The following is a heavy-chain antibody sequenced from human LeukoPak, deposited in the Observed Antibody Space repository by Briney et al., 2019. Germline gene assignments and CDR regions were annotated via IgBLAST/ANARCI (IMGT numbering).Heavy chain of an antibody. CDR1: GFTFSNYW. D-gene: IGHD1-26*01. CDR3: ARVAVGSYGDY. CDR2: IRGDGRDI. V-gene: IGHV3-74*01. Sequence: GGSLRLSCAASGFTFSNYWLHWVRQAPGKGLTWVSRIRGDGRDISYADSVMGRFTISRDNDKNTLFLQMNSLRAEDTAVYYCARVAVGSYGDYWGQGTLVTVSS. J-gene: IGHJ4*02.